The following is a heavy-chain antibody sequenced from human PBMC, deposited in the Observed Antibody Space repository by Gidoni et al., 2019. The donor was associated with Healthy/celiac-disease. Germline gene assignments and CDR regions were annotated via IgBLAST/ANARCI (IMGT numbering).Heavy chain of an antibody. Sequence: EVQLVESGGGLIQPGGSLRLSCAASGFTVSSNYMSWVRQAPGKGLEWVSVIYSGGSTYYADSVKGRFTISRDNSKNTLYLQMNSLRAEDTAVYYCAREREDYGDYAWFDPWGQGTLVTVSS. J-gene: IGHJ5*02. CDR2: IYSGGST. D-gene: IGHD4-17*01. CDR1: GFTVSSNY. V-gene: IGHV3-53*01. CDR3: AREREDYGDYAWFDP.